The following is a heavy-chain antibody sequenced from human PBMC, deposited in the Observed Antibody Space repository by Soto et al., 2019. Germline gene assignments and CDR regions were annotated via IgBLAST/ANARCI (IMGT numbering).Heavy chain of an antibody. CDR3: VRGASLNFDY. Sequence: EVQLVESGGGVLRPGGSLRLSCAASGFTFDDYGMSWARQDQGKGLEWVSGVNWNGGSTGYADSVKGRFTISRYNAKNSLYLQMNSLRAEDTAFYYCVRGASLNFDYWGHGTLVTVSS. CDR1: GFTFDDYG. CDR2: VNWNGGST. J-gene: IGHJ4*01. V-gene: IGHV3-20*04. D-gene: IGHD1-26*01.